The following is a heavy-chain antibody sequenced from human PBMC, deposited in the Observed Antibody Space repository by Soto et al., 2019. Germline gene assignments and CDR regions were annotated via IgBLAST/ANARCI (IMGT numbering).Heavy chain of an antibody. CDR1: GYTFTSYG. CDR3: EREFDGSGSYEYYYYGMDV. CDR2: ISAYNGNT. V-gene: IGHV1-18*01. J-gene: IGHJ6*02. D-gene: IGHD3-10*01. Sequence: ASVKFSCKASGYTFTSYGISWVRQAPGQGLECMGWISAYNGNTNYAQKLQGRVTMTTXTXXGXXXMXLXXLRSDDTAVYYCEREFDGSGSYEYYYYGMDVWG.